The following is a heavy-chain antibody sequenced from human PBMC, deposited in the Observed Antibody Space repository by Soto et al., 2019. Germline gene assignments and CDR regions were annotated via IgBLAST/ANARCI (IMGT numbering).Heavy chain of an antibody. D-gene: IGHD3-22*01. CDR1: GFTFSDYY. V-gene: IGHV3-11*06. CDR2: ISSSSSYT. Sequence: GGSLRLSCAGSGFTFSDYYMSWVRQSPGEGLEWVSYISSSSSYTNYADSVKGRFTISRDNAKNSLYLQMNSLRAEDTAVYYCARVLYYDSSGYPDYWGQGTLVTVSS. CDR3: ARVLYYDSSGYPDY. J-gene: IGHJ4*02.